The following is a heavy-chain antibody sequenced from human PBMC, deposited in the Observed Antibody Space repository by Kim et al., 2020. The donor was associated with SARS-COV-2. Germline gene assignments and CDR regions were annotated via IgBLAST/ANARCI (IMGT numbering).Heavy chain of an antibody. J-gene: IGHJ5*01. CDR1: GYTFTGYY. D-gene: IGHD3-10*01. V-gene: IGHV1-2*02. CDR3: TRDFAIRSTGGYNWFDS. Sequence: ASVKVSCKASGYTFTGYYIHWVRQAPGQGLEWMGWINPNSGDTKYAEKFQGRVTMTRDTSINTAYMELSRLRSDDTAMYYCTRDFAIRSTGGYNWFDSWGQGSLVSASS. CDR2: INPNSGDT.